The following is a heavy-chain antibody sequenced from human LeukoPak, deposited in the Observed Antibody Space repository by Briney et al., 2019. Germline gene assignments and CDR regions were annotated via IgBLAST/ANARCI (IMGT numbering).Heavy chain of an antibody. J-gene: IGHJ4*02. Sequence: PSETLSLSCTASGGSISSYYWSWIRQPPGKGLEWIGYIYYSGSTNYNPSLKSRVTISVDTYKKQFSLKLSSVTAADTAVYYCARRRGSYLDYWGQGTLVTVSS. CDR3: ARRRGSYLDY. CDR2: IYYSGST. CDR1: GGSISSYY. D-gene: IGHD3-16*01. V-gene: IGHV4-59*12.